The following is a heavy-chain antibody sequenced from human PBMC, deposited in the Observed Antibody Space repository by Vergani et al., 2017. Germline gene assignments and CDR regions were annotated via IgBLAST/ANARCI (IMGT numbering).Heavy chain of an antibody. CDR2: ISYDGSNQ. V-gene: IGHV3-30*18. CDR3: AKVPGTTLYYYDYMDV. CDR1: GFTFSSYG. D-gene: IGHD1-7*01. Sequence: QVQLVESGGGVVQPGRSLRLSCAASGFTFSSYGMHWVRQAPGKGLEWVAIISYDGSNQYYADSVKGRFTISRDNSKNTVYLQMNSLRAEDTAVYYCAKVPGTTLYYYDYMDVWGKGTTVTVSS. J-gene: IGHJ6*03.